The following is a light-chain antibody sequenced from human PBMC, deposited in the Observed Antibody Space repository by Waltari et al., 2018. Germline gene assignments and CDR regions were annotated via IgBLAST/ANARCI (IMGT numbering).Light chain of an antibody. V-gene: IGKV2-28*01. J-gene: IGKJ2*01. CDR2: LGS. Sequence: DIVMTQSPVSLPVTPGEPASISCRSSQSLLDRTGYNYLDWYLQKPGQSPQLLIYLGSHRASGVPDRFSGSGSGTDFTLKISKVKAEDVGVYYCMQALQNPQTFGQGTKLEIK. CDR1: QSLLDRTGYNY. CDR3: MQALQNPQT.